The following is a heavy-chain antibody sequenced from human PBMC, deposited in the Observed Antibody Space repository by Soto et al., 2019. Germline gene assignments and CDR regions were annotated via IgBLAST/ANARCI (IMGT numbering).Heavy chain of an antibody. D-gene: IGHD3-16*01. CDR3: ARGGAPYNWFDP. CDR1: GGSIRSYY. V-gene: IGHV4-59*01. J-gene: IGHJ5*02. CDR2: IFYSGIT. Sequence: LSLTCTVSGGSIRSYYWSWIRQPPGQGLEWVGYIFYSGITNYNPSLKSRVTISVDTSKNQFSLKLSSVTAADTAVYYCARGGAPYNWFDPWGQGTLVTVSS.